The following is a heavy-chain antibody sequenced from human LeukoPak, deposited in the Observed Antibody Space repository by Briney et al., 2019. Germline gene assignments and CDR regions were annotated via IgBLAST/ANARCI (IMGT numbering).Heavy chain of an antibody. CDR2: IYYSGST. CDR3: ARVDSSWYEPWFDP. Sequence: SGTLSLTCTVSGGSVSSGSYYWSWIRQPPGEGLEWVVYIYYSGSTNYNPSLKSRVTISVDTSKNQFFLTLSSVTAADTAVYYCARVDSSWYEPWFDPWGQGTLVTVSS. D-gene: IGHD6-13*01. J-gene: IGHJ5*02. CDR1: GGSVSSGSYY. V-gene: IGHV4-61*01.